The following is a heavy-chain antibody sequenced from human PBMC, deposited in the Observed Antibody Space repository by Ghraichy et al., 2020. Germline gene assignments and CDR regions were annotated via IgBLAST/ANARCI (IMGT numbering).Heavy chain of an antibody. J-gene: IGHJ4*02. V-gene: IGHV3-21*01. CDR2: ISSSSSYI. D-gene: IGHD5-18*01. CDR3: ARDLYSSNYFDY. Sequence: GGSLRLSCAASGFTFSSYSMNWVRQAPGKGLEWVSSISSSSSYIYYADSVKGRFTISRDNAKNSLYLQMNSLRAEDTAVYYCARDLYSSNYFDYWGQGTLVTVSS. CDR1: GFTFSSYS.